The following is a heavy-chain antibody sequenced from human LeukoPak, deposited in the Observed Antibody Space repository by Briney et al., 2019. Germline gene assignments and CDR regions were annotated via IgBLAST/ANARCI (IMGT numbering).Heavy chain of an antibody. V-gene: IGHV3-21*01. CDR1: GFTFSSYS. J-gene: IGHJ6*02. Sequence: GGSLRLSCAASGFTFSSYSMNWVRQAPGKGLGWVSSISSSSSYIYYADSVKGRFTISRDNAKNSLYLQMNSLRAEDTAVYYCARGGDSSSWVRYYGMDVWGQGTTVTVSS. D-gene: IGHD6-6*01. CDR3: ARGGDSSSWVRYYGMDV. CDR2: ISSSSSYI.